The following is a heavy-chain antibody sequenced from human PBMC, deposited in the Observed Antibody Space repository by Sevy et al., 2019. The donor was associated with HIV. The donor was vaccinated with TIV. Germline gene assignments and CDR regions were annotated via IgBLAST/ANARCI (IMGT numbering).Heavy chain of an antibody. V-gene: IGHV3-23*01. CDR1: GFTFSSYA. Sequence: GESLRLSCAASGFTFSSYAMSWVRQAPGKGLEWVSAISGSASSTYYADSVKGRFTISRDNSKNTLYLLLNSLRAEDTAVYYCAKDGHYYDSSADYLNYFDYWGQEPWSPSPQ. CDR2: ISGSASST. D-gene: IGHD3-22*01. J-gene: IGHJ4*01. CDR3: AKDGHYYDSSADYLNYFDY.